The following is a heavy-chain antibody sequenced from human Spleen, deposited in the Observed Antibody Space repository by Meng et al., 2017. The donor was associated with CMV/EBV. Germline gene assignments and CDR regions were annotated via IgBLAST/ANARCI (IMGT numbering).Heavy chain of an antibody. J-gene: IGHJ4*02. CDR2: IYYSGST. CDR1: GGSISSYY. CDR3: AREGGASWFDY. V-gene: IGHV4-59*12. D-gene: IGHD3-16*01. Sequence: SETLSLTCTVSGGSISSYYWNWIRQPPGKGLEWIGYIYYSGSTNYNPSLKSRVTISIDTSKNQFSLKVNSVTAADTAVYYCAREGGASWFDYWGQGTLVTVSS.